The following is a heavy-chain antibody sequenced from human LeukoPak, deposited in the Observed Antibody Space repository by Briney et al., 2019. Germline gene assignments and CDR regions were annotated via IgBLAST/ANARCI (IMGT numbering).Heavy chain of an antibody. CDR1: GYTFTGYY. J-gene: IGHJ6*03. CDR3: ARDGLGFLEWLSIGPTGDYYMDV. V-gene: IGHV1-2*02. D-gene: IGHD3-3*01. CDR2: INPNSGGT. Sequence: GASVRVSCKASGYTFTGYYMHWVRQAPGQGLEWMGWINPNSGGTNYAQKFQGRVTMTRDTSISTAYMELSRLRSDDTAVYYCARDGLGFLEWLSIGPTGDYYMDVWGKGTTVTVSS.